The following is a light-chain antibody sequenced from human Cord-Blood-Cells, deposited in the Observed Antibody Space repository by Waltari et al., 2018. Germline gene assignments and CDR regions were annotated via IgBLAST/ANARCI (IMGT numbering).Light chain of an antibody. J-gene: IGLJ3*02. CDR2: SNN. Sequence: QSVLTQPPSASGTSGQRVTISCSGSSSNLGSNYLHWYQQLPGTAPKLLIYSNNQRPSGVPHRFSGSKSGTSASLSISRLRSEDEADYYCAAWDDSLSGWVFGGGTKLTVL. CDR1: SSNLGSNY. CDR3: AAWDDSLSGWV. V-gene: IGLV1-47*01.